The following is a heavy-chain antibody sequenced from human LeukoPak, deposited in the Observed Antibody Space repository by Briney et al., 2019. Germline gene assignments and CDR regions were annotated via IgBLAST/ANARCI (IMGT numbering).Heavy chain of an antibody. J-gene: IGHJ4*02. D-gene: IGHD4-17*01. CDR1: GGSISSSSYY. CDR2: IYYSGST. Sequence: PSETLSLTCTVSGGSISSSSYYWGWIRQPRGKGLEWIGSIYYSGSTYYNPSLQSRVTISVDTSKNQFSLKLSSVAAADTAVYYCARRNSTVPSWGQGTLVTVFS. CDR3: ARRNSTVPS. V-gene: IGHV4-39*01.